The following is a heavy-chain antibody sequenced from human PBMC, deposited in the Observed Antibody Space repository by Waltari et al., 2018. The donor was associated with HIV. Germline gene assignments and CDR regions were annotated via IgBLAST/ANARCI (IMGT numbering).Heavy chain of an antibody. Sequence: QVQLVESGGGVVQPGRSLRLSCAASGFTFSSYGMHWVRQAPGKGLEWLAVVWYDGKNKYYADSVKGRLTVSRDNSKNTLFLQMNSLRVDDTAVYYCARTPYDTSGYCFDYWGQGTLVTVSS. D-gene: IGHD3-22*01. CDR1: GFTFSSYG. CDR3: ARTPYDTSGYCFDY. CDR2: VWYDGKNK. V-gene: IGHV3-33*01. J-gene: IGHJ4*02.